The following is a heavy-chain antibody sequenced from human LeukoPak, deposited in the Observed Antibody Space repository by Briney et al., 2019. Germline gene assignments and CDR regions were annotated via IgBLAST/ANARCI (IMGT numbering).Heavy chain of an antibody. V-gene: IGHV3-23*01. D-gene: IGHD3-3*01. Sequence: GGSLRLSCAASGFTFTTYAMIWVRQAPAKGLEWVSGISSSGDYTYYADSVKGRFTISRDNSKNTLCLQMDSLRVEDTAVYYCAKGSGPNHFNWFDPWGRGALVSVSS. J-gene: IGHJ5*02. CDR1: GFTFTTYA. CDR3: AKGSGPNHFNWFDP. CDR2: ISSSGDYT.